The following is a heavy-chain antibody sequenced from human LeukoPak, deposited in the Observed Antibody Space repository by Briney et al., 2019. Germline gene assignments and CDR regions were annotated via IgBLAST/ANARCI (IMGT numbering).Heavy chain of an antibody. Sequence: SETLSLTCAVCGGSFSGYYWSWIRQPPGKGLEWIGEINHSGSTNYNPSLKSRVTISVDTSKNQFSLKLSSVTAADTAVYYCARGRGVFLYYFDYWGQGTLVTVSS. CDR1: GGSFSGYY. CDR3: ARGRGVFLYYFDY. D-gene: IGHD3-3*01. J-gene: IGHJ4*02. CDR2: INHSGST. V-gene: IGHV4-34*01.